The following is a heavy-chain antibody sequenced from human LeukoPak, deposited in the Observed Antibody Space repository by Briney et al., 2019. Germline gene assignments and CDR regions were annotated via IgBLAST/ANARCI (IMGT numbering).Heavy chain of an antibody. D-gene: IGHD5-24*01. V-gene: IGHV4-59*01. CDR1: GGSISSYY. Sequence: SETLSLTCTVSGGSISSYYWSWIRQPPGKGLEWIGYIYYSGSTNYHPSLKSRVTISVDTSKNQFSLKLSSVTAADTAVYYCARDSRRDGYNYDYWGQGTLVTVSS. J-gene: IGHJ4*02. CDR2: IYYSGST. CDR3: ARDSRRDGYNYDY.